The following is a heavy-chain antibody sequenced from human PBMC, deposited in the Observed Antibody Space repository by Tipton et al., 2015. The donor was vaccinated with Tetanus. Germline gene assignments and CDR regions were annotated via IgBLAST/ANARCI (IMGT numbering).Heavy chain of an antibody. D-gene: IGHD3-22*01. CDR1: GFTFSSYG. CDR3: ARDLRLPDYYDSSGYYVLDYCYGMDV. Sequence: SLRLSCAASGFTFSSYGMHWVRQAPGKGLEWVAVIWYDGSNKYYADSVKGRFTISRDNSRNTLYLQMNSLRAEDTAVYYCARDLRLPDYYDSSGYYVLDYCYGMDVWGQGTTVTVSS. J-gene: IGHJ6*02. CDR2: IWYDGSNK. V-gene: IGHV3-33*01.